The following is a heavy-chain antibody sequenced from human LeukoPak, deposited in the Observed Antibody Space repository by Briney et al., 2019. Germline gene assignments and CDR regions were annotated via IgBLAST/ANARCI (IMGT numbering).Heavy chain of an antibody. Sequence: GGSLRLSCAASGFTFGSYAMSWVRQAPGKGLEWVSAISGSGGSTYYADSVKGRFTISRDNSKNTLYLRMNSLRAEDTAVYYCAKAYLSVVGATDLTYWGQGTLVTVSS. CDR1: GFTFGSYA. J-gene: IGHJ4*02. CDR3: AKAYLSVVGATDLTY. D-gene: IGHD1-26*01. V-gene: IGHV3-23*01. CDR2: ISGSGGST.